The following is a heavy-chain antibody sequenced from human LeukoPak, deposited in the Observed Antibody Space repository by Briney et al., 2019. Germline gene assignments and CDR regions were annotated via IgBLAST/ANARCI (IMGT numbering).Heavy chain of an antibody. V-gene: IGHV1-46*01. CDR2: INPSGGST. J-gene: IGHJ4*02. CDR3: ARDNDSRDPPHFDY. D-gene: IGHD3-16*01. Sequence: ASVKVSCKASGYTFIGYYIHWVRQAPGQGLEWMGIINPSGGSTSYAQKFQGRVTMTRDMSTSTVYMELSSLRSEDTAVYYCARDNDSRDPPHFDYWGQGTLVTVSA. CDR1: GYTFIGYY.